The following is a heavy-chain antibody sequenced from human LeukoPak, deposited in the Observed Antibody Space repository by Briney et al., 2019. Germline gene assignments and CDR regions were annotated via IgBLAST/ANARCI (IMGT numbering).Heavy chain of an antibody. CDR1: GFTFSGSA. Sequence: GGSLKLSCAASGFTFSGSAMHWVRQASGKGLEWVGRIRSKANSYATAYAASVKGRFTISRDDSKSTAYLQMNSLKTEDTAVYYCTRLGYYDMDVWGKGTTVTVSS. J-gene: IGHJ6*03. CDR2: IRSKANSYAT. V-gene: IGHV3-73*01. CDR3: TRLGYYDMDV.